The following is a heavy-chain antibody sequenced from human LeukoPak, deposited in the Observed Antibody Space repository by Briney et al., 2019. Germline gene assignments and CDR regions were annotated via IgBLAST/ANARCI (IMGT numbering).Heavy chain of an antibody. V-gene: IGHV4-34*01. D-gene: IGHD3-22*01. J-gene: IGHJ4*02. CDR2: INHSGST. Sequence: SETLSLTCAVYGGSFSGYYWSWIRQPPGKGLEWIGEINHSGSTNYNPSLKSRVTISVDTSRNQFSLKLSSVTAADTAVYYCASTNITTIIWGQGTLVTVSS. CDR3: ASTNITTII. CDR1: GGSFSGYY.